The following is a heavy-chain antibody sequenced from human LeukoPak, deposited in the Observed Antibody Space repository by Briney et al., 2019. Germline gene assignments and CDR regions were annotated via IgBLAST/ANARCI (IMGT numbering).Heavy chain of an antibody. J-gene: IGHJ6*03. Sequence: PSQTLSLTCTVSGGSISSGSYYWSWIRQPAGKGLEWIGRIYTSGSTNYNPSLKSRVTISVDTSKNQFSLKLSSVTAADTAVYYCAREAYSNYAPVVDYYYYYMDVWGKGTTVTVSS. V-gene: IGHV4-61*02. CDR3: AREAYSNYAPVVDYYYYYMDV. CDR1: GGSISSGSYY. CDR2: IYTSGST. D-gene: IGHD4-11*01.